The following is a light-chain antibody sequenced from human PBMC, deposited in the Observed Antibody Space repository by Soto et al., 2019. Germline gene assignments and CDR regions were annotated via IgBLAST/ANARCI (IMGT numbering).Light chain of an antibody. J-gene: IGKJ5*01. CDR2: DAS. CDR1: QSVSSSY. Sequence: EIVLTQSPGTRSLSPGERATLSCRASQSVSSSYLAWYQQKPGQAPRLLIYDASNRATGIPARFSGSGSGTDFTLTISSLEPEDFAVYYCQQRSNRPPITFGQGTRLEIK. V-gene: IGKV3D-20*02. CDR3: QQRSNRPPIT.